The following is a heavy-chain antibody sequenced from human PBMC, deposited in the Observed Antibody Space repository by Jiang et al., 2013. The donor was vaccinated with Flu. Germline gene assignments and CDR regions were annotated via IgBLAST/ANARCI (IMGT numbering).Heavy chain of an antibody. CDR3: AKVVVIGPWFDP. J-gene: IGHJ5*02. Sequence: GPGLVKPSETLSLTCTVSGGSISSYYWSWIRQPPGKGLEWVGYIYYSGSTNYNPSLKSRVTISVDTSKNQFSLKLSSVTAADTAVYYCAKVVVIGPWFDPWGQGTLVTVSS. V-gene: IGHV4-59*01. CDR1: GGSISSYY. CDR2: IYYSGST. D-gene: IGHD3-22*01.